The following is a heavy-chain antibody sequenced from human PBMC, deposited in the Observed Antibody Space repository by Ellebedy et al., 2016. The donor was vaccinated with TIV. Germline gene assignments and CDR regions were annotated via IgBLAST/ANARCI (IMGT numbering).Heavy chain of an antibody. Sequence: GESLKISCAASGFDFRFYYMTWVRRAPEKGLEWVASIKGDGGEKYYVDSVKGRFTVSRDNAKSSLYLQMNSVRAEDTAVYYCATGGLERRYWGQGTLVTVSS. CDR3: ATGGLERRY. CDR1: GFDFRFYY. D-gene: IGHD1-1*01. J-gene: IGHJ4*02. V-gene: IGHV3-7*01. CDR2: IKGDGGEK.